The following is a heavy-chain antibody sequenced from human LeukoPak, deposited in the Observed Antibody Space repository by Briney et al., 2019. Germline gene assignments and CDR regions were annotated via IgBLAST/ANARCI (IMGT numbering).Heavy chain of an antibody. D-gene: IGHD5-18*01. V-gene: IGHV4-61*01. CDR2: MCYSEST. Sequence: SETLSLTCSVSGASVSDGNYYWSWIRQPPGKVLEWIGYMCYSESTKYNPSLKSRVTISVDKSKNRFSLHMSSVTAADTAVYYSVSTSNSALGLPYFDHWGQGSLVTVSS. CDR3: VSTSNSALGLPYFDH. J-gene: IGHJ4*02. CDR1: GASVSDGNYY.